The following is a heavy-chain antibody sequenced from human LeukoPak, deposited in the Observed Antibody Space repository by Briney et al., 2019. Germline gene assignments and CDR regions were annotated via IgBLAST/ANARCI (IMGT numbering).Heavy chain of an antibody. V-gene: IGHV3-73*01. J-gene: IGHJ4*02. CDR2: IRSKANSYAT. D-gene: IGHD1-26*01. CDR1: GFTFSGSA. Sequence: PGGSLRLSCAASGFTFSGSAMHWVRQASGKGLEWVGRIRSKANSYATAYSASVKGRFTVSRDDSKNTAYLQMNSLKTEDTAVYYCTSGNYYSFDNWGQGTLVTVSS. CDR3: TSGNYYSFDN.